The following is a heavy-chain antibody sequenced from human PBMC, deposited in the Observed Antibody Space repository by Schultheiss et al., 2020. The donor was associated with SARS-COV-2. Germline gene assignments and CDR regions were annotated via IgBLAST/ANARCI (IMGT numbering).Heavy chain of an antibody. V-gene: IGHV3-33*06. CDR2: IAYDGSNK. CDR1: GFTVSPYG. Sequence: GGSLRLSCVSSGFTVSPYGRLWVRQGPGKGLEWVGVIAYDGSNKYYADSVKGRFTISRDNAKNSLYLQMNSLRDEDTAVYYCANAPGPKVDYWGQGTLVTVSS. D-gene: IGHD1-7*01. J-gene: IGHJ4*02. CDR3: ANAPGPKVDY.